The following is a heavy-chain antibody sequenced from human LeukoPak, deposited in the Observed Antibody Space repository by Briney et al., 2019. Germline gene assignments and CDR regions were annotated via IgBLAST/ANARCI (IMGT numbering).Heavy chain of an antibody. CDR1: GFTFSSYA. D-gene: IGHD6-13*01. V-gene: IGHV3-23*01. CDR2: IGGSGGST. CDR3: AKGNQYSSSLDY. J-gene: IGHJ4*02. Sequence: PGGSLRLSCAASGFTFSSYAMSWVRQAPGKGLEWVSAIGGSGGSTYYADSVKGRFTISRDNSKNTLYLQMNSLRAEDTAVYYCAKGNQYSSSLDYWGQGTLVTVSS.